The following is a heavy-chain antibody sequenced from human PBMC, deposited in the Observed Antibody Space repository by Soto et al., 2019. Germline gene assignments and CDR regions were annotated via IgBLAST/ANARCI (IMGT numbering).Heavy chain of an antibody. Sequence: EVQLVESGGGLVQPGGSLRLSCAASGFTFSTYGISWVRQAPGKGLAWVGNIKEDGSAKYYVESVTGRFTISRDNAKNSLYLQMNRLRAEATAVYYCAGTTIRGLGTTVTLSS. CDR2: IKEDGSAK. CDR3: AGTTI. CDR1: GFTFSTYG. D-gene: IGHD5-12*01. J-gene: IGHJ6*01. V-gene: IGHV3-7*05.